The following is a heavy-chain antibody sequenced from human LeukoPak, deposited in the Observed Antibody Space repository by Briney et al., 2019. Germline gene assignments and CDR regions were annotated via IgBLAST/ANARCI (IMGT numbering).Heavy chain of an antibody. CDR3: ARERGGIDAFDI. CDR1: GFTVSSNY. Sequence: GGSLRLSCAASGFTVSSNYMSWVRQAPGKGLEWVSSISSSSSYIYYADSVKGRFTISRDNAKNSLYLQMNSLRAEDTAVYYCARERGGIDAFDIWGQGTMVTVSS. D-gene: IGHD2-15*01. CDR2: ISSSSSYI. J-gene: IGHJ3*02. V-gene: IGHV3-21*01.